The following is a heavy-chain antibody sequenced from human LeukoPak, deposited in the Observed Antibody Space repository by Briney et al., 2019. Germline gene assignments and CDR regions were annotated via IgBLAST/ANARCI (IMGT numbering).Heavy chain of an antibody. Sequence: SETLSLACTVSGDSISSYNYFWGWIRQPPGKGLEWVGSIYYRGNTYYNPSLKSRVTLSADTSKNQFSLKVTSVTAADTAVYYCARASSGYYWDFDYWGQGALVTVSS. D-gene: IGHD3-22*01. CDR1: GDSISSYNYF. J-gene: IGHJ4*02. CDR2: IYYRGNT. V-gene: IGHV4-39*01. CDR3: ARASSGYYWDFDY.